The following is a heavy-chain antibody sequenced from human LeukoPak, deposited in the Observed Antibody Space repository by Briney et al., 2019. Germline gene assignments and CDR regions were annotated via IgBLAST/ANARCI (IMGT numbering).Heavy chain of an antibody. J-gene: IGHJ4*02. CDR2: INHSGST. CDR1: GGSFSGYY. CDR3: ARGVRGAPYFDY. Sequence: SETLSLTCAVYGGSFSGYYWSWIRQPPGKGLEWIGEINHSGSTNYNPSLKSRVTISVGTSKNQFSLKLSSVTAADTAVYYCARGVRGAPYFDYWGQGTLVTVSS. V-gene: IGHV4-34*01. D-gene: IGHD3-10*01.